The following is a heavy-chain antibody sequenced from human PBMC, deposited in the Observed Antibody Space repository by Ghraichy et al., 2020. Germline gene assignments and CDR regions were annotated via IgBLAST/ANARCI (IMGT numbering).Heavy chain of an antibody. CDR3: AGLPRHAYYYGMDV. CDR2: INHSGST. J-gene: IGHJ6*02. D-gene: IGHD1-1*01. CDR1: GGSFSGYY. V-gene: IGHV4-34*01. Sequence: SETLSLTCAVYGGSFSGYYWSWIRQPPGKGLEWIGEINHSGSTNYNPSLKSRVTISVDTSKNQFSLKLSSVTAADTAVYYCAGLPRHAYYYGMDVWGQGTTVTVSS.